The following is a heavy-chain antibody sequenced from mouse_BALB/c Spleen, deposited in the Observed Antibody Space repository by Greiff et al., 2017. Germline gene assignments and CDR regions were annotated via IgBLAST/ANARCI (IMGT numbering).Heavy chain of an antibody. CDR3: TRNYGSSYSGYFDV. V-gene: IGHV6-6*02. CDR2: IRLKSNNYAT. D-gene: IGHD1-1*01. CDR1: GFTFSNYW. Sequence: EVKLMESGGGLVQPGGSMKLSCVASGFTFSNYWMNWVRQSPEKGLEWVAEIRLKSNNYATHYAESVKGRFTISRDDSKSSVYLQMNNLRAEDTGIYYCTRNYGSSYSGYFDVWGAGTTVTVSS. J-gene: IGHJ1*01.